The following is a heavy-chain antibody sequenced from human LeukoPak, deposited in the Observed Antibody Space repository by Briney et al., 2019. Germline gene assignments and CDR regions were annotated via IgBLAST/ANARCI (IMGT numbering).Heavy chain of an antibody. CDR2: IHHVGST. CDR1: GTSISSSNW. D-gene: IGHD3-22*01. CDR3: TRPMLVGPFDY. V-gene: IGHV4-4*02. J-gene: IGHJ4*02. Sequence: SSETLSLTCAVSGTSISSSNWWSWVRQPPGKGLEWIGEIHHVGSTNYNPSLQSRLTISVDKSTNQFSLRLSPVTAADTAVYYCTRPMLVGPFDYWGQGILVTVSS.